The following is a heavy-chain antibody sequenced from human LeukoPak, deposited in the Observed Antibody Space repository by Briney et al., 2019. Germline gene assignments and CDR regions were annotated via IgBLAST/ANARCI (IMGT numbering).Heavy chain of an antibody. Sequence: ASVKVSCKASGYTFTSYGISWVRQAPGQGLEWMGWISAYNGNTNYAQKLQGRVTMTTDTSTSTAYMELRSLRSDDTAVYYCARDGYCSGGSCYSGLWFYYYYGMDVWGQGTTATVSS. CDR3: ARDGYCSGGSCYSGLWFYYYYGMDV. CDR1: GYTFTSYG. J-gene: IGHJ6*02. CDR2: ISAYNGNT. V-gene: IGHV1-18*01. D-gene: IGHD2-15*01.